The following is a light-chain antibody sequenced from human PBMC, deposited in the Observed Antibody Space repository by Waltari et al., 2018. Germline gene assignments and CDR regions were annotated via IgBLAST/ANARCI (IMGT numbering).Light chain of an antibody. CDR3: CSYAGSSALV. J-gene: IGLJ2*01. V-gene: IGLV2-23*02. CDR1: SSDVGSYNV. CDR2: EVS. Sequence: QSALTQPASVSGSPGQSITISCTGTSSDVGSYNVVSWYQQYPGKAPKVMIYEVSKRPSGISNRFSGSKSGNTASLTISGLQAEDEADYYCCSYAGSSALVFGGGTKLTVL.